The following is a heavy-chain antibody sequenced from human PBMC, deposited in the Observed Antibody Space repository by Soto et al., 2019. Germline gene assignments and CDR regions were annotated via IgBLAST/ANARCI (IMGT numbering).Heavy chain of an antibody. D-gene: IGHD6-19*01. V-gene: IGHV5-51*01. J-gene: IGHJ4*02. CDR1: GYSFTSYW. Sequence: XESLKISCKGSGYSFTSYWIGWVLHMPGKGLEWMGIIYPGDSDTRYSPSFQGQVTISADKSISTAYLQWSSLKASDTAMYYCARTRTGYSSGPYYFDYWGQGTLVTVSS. CDR2: IYPGDSDT. CDR3: ARTRTGYSSGPYYFDY.